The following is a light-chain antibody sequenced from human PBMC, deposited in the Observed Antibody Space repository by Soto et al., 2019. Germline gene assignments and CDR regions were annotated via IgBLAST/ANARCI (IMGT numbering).Light chain of an antibody. CDR1: QTISSW. J-gene: IGKJ1*01. CDR3: QHYTSYPEA. Sequence: DIQMTQCRATVSVSVGAGARITCRASQTISSWLAWYQQKPGKAPKLLIYKASTLKSGVPSRFSGSGSGTEFTLTISSLQPDDFATYYCQHYTSYPEACGQGTKVHIK. CDR2: KAS. V-gene: IGKV1-5*03.